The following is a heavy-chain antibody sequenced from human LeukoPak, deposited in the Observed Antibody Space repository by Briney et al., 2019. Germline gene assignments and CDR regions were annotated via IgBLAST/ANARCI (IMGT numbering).Heavy chain of an antibody. D-gene: IGHD2-2*02. CDR2: ISYDGSNK. CDR1: GLIFSSYW. V-gene: IGHV3-30*18. J-gene: IGHJ3*01. CDR3: AKSGTTYCSDSGCYIDV. Sequence: GGSLRLSCAASGLIFSSYWMSWVRQAPGKGLEWVAVISYDGSNKYYADSMEGRFTISRDNSKNTLYLQMNSLRAEDTAVYYCAKSGTTYCSDSGCYIDVWGLGTLVTVSS.